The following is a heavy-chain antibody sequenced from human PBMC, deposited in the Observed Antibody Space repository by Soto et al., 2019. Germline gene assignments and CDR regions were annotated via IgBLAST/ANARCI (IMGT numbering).Heavy chain of an antibody. CDR2: INPGDGGT. V-gene: IGHV1-46*01. CDR3: ARAVYAFGEDDVSYFDT. D-gene: IGHD2-8*01. Sequence: QVQLVQSGADVRKPGASMKVSCTTSGYNFINHFIHWVRQAPGQGLEWMGLINPGDGGTRYAQKFQGRLTMTRDTSTNTVYMDLSSLRSEDTAVYYCARAVYAFGEDDVSYFDTWGQGTVVTVSS. J-gene: IGHJ4*02. CDR1: GYNFINHF.